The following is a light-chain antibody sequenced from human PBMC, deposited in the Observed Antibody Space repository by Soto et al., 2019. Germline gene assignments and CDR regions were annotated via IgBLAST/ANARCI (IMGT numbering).Light chain of an antibody. V-gene: IGKV3-11*01. Sequence: EIVFTQSPATLSLSPGERATLSCRASQSVKTFLVWYQQRPGQPPRLLIYDASHRADGIPARFSGSAFGTEFTLTLTSLEPEDFAVYYCHQRSNWHPDTFGQGTRLEIK. CDR3: HQRSNWHPDT. CDR1: QSVKTF. J-gene: IGKJ5*01. CDR2: DAS.